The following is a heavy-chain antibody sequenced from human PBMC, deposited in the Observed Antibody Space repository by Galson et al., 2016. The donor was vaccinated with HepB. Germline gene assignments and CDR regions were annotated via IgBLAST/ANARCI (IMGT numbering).Heavy chain of an antibody. CDR1: GGSFSGYY. CDR3: ARGLKINSYGSHYYYGLDV. J-gene: IGHJ6*02. V-gene: IGHV4-34*01. D-gene: IGHD5-18*01. Sequence: ETLSLTCDVRGGSFSGYYWSWIRQSPGKGLEWIGEVDHSGSTDYHPSLKSRVTISVDTSKNQFSLRLRSVTAADTAVFYCARGLKINSYGSHYYYGLDVWGQGTTVTVSS. CDR2: VDHSGST.